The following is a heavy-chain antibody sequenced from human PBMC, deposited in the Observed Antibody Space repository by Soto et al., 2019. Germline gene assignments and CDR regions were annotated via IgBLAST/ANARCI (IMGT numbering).Heavy chain of an antibody. D-gene: IGHD5-12*01. Sequence: GGSLRLSCAASGFTFKNYMMSWVRQAPGKGLEWVSTILAAGDRTFYADSVKGRFTISRDTSKSPLFLQMDSLRAEDTAVYYCAKRPSDTGYLPFDCWGQGTLVTVSS. CDR3: AKRPSDTGYLPFDC. V-gene: IGHV3-23*01. CDR2: ILAAGDRT. CDR1: GFTFKNYM. J-gene: IGHJ4*02.